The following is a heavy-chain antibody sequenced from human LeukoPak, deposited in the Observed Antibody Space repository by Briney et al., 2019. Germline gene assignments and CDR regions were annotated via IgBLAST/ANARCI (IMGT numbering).Heavy chain of an antibody. V-gene: IGHV1-18*01. CDR2: ISAYNGNT. D-gene: IGHD5-12*01. Sequence: GASVKVSCKASGYTFTSYGISWVRQAPGQGLEWMGWISAYNGNTNYAQKLQGRVTMTTDTSTSTAYMELRSLRSDDTAVYYCATSRGESGYDHYYYYGMDVWGQGTTVTVSS. CDR3: ATSRGESGYDHYYYYGMDV. CDR1: GYTFTSYG. J-gene: IGHJ6*02.